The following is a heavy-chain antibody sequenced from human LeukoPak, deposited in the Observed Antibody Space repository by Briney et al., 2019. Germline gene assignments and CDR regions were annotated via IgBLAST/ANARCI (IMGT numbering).Heavy chain of an antibody. CDR3: ATERGDY. CDR2: IKSKTDGGTT. Sequence: GGSLRLSCAASGFSFSTYGMSWVRQAPGKGLEWVGRIKSKTDGGTTDYAAPVKGRFTISRDDSKNTLYLQMNSLKTEDTALYYCATERGDYWGQGTLVTVSS. CDR1: GFSFSTYG. J-gene: IGHJ4*02. V-gene: IGHV3-15*01.